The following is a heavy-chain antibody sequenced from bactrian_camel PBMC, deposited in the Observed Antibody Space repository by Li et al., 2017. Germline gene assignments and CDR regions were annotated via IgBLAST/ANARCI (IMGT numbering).Heavy chain of an antibody. V-gene: IGHV3S53*01. D-gene: IGHD5*01. J-gene: IGHJ6*01. CDR1: GITVSSGC. CDR2: IASDGST. CDR3: ARDTLLDYGLGTLGFGY. Sequence: HVQLVESGGGSVQAGGSLRLSCAASGITVSSGCVGWFRQAPGKEREGVASIASDGSTSYTDSVTGRFTISRDNAKNTLYLQLNSLKTEDTAMYYCARDTLLDYGLGTLGFGYWGQGTQVTVS.